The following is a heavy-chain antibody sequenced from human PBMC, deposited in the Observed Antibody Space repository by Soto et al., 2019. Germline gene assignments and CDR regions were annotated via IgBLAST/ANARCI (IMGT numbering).Heavy chain of an antibody. CDR3: AKIYSSSWHYFDY. CDR2: ISSSGGSA. Sequence: EVQLLESGGGLAQPGGSLRLSCAASGFTFSSYAMSWVRQAPGKGLEWVSGISSSGGSAYYADSVKGRFTISRDNSKNTLYLQMNSLRAEDTAVYYCAKIYSSSWHYFDYWGQGTLVTVSS. J-gene: IGHJ4*02. D-gene: IGHD6-13*01. CDR1: GFTFSSYA. V-gene: IGHV3-23*01.